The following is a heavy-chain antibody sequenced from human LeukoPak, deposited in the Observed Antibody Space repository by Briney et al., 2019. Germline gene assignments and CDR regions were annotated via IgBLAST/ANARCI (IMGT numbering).Heavy chain of an antibody. V-gene: IGHV4-59*01. CDR3: ARDSVNPDISTGRTGLDALGM. D-gene: IGHD3-9*01. CDR2: ISHSGST. Sequence: SETLSLTCTVSGGSISSYYWTWIRQPPGKGLEQLGYISHSGSTNYNPSLKSRVTISIDTSKNQFSLKLSSVTAADSAVYYCARDSVNPDISTGRTGLDALGMWGQGTVVTVSS. CDR1: GGSISSYY. J-gene: IGHJ3*02.